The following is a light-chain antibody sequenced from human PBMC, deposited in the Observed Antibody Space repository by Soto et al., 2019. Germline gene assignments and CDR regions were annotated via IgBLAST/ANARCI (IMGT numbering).Light chain of an antibody. J-gene: IGKJ1*01. CDR2: GSS. Sequence: LVLTQSPGTLSLSPGERGTISCRASQLVYSRNYLAWYQQKPGQPPRLLIYGSSIRAAGTPDRFSGAGSGTDFTLTISRLEPEDFAVYYCQLGKMFGQGTMVEI. V-gene: IGKV3-20*01. CDR1: QLVYSRNY. CDR3: QLGKM.